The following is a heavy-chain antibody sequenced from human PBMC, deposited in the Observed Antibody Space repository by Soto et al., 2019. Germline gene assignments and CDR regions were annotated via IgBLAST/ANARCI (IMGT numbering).Heavy chain of an antibody. D-gene: IGHD3-22*01. V-gene: IGHV3-33*01. CDR3: ARRGLYYDSSGYYLRYYYYGMDV. CDR1: GFTFSSYG. J-gene: IGHJ6*02. CDR2: IWYDGSNK. Sequence: QVQLVESGGGVVQPGRSLRLSCAASGFTFSSYGMHWVRQAPGKGLEWVAVIWYDGSNKYYADSVKGRFTISRDNSKNTLYLQMNSLRAEDTAVYYCARRGLYYDSSGYYLRYYYYGMDVWGQGTTVTVSS.